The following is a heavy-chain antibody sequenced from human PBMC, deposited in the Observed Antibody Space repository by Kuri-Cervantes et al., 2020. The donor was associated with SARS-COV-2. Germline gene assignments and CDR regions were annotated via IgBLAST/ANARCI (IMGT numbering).Heavy chain of an antibody. Sequence: SETLSLTCAVYGGSFSGYYWSWIRQPPGKGLEWIGSIYHTGTTSYKSSLKSRVTISADTSKNQFSLNLKSVTAADTAIYYCAMSSDWNPLWYFDLWGRGTLVTVSS. CDR3: AMSSDWNPLWYFDL. CDR2: IYHTGTT. V-gene: IGHV4-34*01. D-gene: IGHD2-21*01. J-gene: IGHJ2*01. CDR1: GGSFSGYY.